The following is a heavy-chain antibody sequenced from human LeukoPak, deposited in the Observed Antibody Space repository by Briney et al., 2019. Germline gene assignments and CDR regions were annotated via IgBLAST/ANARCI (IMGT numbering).Heavy chain of an antibody. Sequence: SETLSLTCTVSGGSGSSYSWSWVRQPPGQGLEWIGYISYSGSTSYNPSLKSRVTISVDPSKSQLSLKTTSVTAADTAVYYCARRTRSDSYTYGDAYYYYYMDVWGKGTTVIVS. D-gene: IGHD5-18*01. V-gene: IGHV4-59*02. CDR2: ISYSGST. J-gene: IGHJ6*03. CDR1: GGSGSSYS. CDR3: ARRTRSDSYTYGDAYYYYYMDV.